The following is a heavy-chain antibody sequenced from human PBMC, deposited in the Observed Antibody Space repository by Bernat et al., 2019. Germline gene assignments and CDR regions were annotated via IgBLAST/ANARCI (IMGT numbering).Heavy chain of an antibody. V-gene: IGHV3-48*03. CDR1: GFTFSSYE. CDR2: ISNAGGTI. J-gene: IGHJ4*02. D-gene: IGHD2-8*01. CDR3: AARHCSNGVCQFDD. Sequence: EVQLVESGGGLVQPGGSLRLSCAASGFTFSSYEMNWVRQAPGKGLEWVSYISNAGGTIYYADSVRGRFTISRDNAENSLFLQMNSLRAEDTAVYYCAARHCSNGVCQFDDWGQGTLVTVSS.